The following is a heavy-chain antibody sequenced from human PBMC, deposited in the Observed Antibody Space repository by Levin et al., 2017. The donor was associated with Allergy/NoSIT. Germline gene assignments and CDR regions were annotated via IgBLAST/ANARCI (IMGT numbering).Heavy chain of an antibody. CDR2: IKQDGSEK. J-gene: IGHJ6*03. CDR1: RFSFSDYW. CDR3: ARDRLLRGSDGFPYYYFMDV. V-gene: IGHV3-7*04. D-gene: IGHD5-24*01. Sequence: PGGSLRLSCAASRFSFSDYWMSWVRQTPGKGLEWVANIKQDGSEKEYVDSVKGRFTISRDNAKNSVYLQMNSLQVDDTAVYYCARDRLLRGSDGFPYYYFMDVWGRGTTVTVSS.